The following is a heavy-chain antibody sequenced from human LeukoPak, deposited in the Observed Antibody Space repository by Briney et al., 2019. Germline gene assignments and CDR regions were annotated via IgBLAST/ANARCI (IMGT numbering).Heavy chain of an antibody. Sequence: SETLSLTCAVYGGSFSDYYWAWIRQPPGKELEWIGSIYNSGSTHYNPSLKSRVTISVDTSKNQFSLKLTSVTAADTAVYYCARNSSGNYFDYWGQGTLVTVSS. J-gene: IGHJ4*02. D-gene: IGHD1-26*01. CDR1: GGSFSDYY. V-gene: IGHV4-59*08. CDR3: ARNSSGNYFDY. CDR2: IYNSGST.